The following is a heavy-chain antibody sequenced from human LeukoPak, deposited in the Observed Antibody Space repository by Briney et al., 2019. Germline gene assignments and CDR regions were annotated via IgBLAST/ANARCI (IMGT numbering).Heavy chain of an antibody. Sequence: PETLSLTCAVYGGSFSGYYWSWIRQPPGKGLEWIGEINHSGSTNYNPSLKSRVTISVDTSKNQFSLQLNSVTPEDTAVYYCARGGLISLANTPLGAFDIWGQGTMVSVSS. D-gene: IGHD3/OR15-3a*01. CDR3: ARGGLISLANTPLGAFDI. V-gene: IGHV4-34*01. CDR2: INHSGST. J-gene: IGHJ3*02. CDR1: GGSFSGYY.